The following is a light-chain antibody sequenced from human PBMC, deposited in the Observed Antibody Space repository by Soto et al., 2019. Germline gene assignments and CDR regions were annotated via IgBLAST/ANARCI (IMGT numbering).Light chain of an antibody. CDR3: QQYGSSPRT. Sequence: EIVLTQSPGTLSLSPGERATLSCRASQTVSNNYLAWYQQKPGQAPRLVIYGASNRATGIPDRFSGSGSGTDFTLTITRLEPEDFAVYYCQQYGSSPRTFGQGTRLEIK. J-gene: IGKJ5*01. V-gene: IGKV3-20*01. CDR1: QTVSNNY. CDR2: GAS.